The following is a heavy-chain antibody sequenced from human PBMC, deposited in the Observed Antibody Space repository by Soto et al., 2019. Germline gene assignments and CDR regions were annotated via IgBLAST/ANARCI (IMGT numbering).Heavy chain of an antibody. D-gene: IGHD1-26*01. CDR2: ISYDGSNK. CDR1: GFTFSSYG. Sequence: QVPLVESGGGVVQPGRSLRLSCAASGFTFSSYGMHWVRQAPGKGLEWVAVISYDGSNKYYADSVKGRFTISRDNSKNALYLQMTSLRAEDTAVYYCARDVVVGAPTGLVDYYYYYGMDVWGQGTTVTVSS. V-gene: IGHV3-30*03. CDR3: ARDVVVGAPTGLVDYYYYYGMDV. J-gene: IGHJ6*02.